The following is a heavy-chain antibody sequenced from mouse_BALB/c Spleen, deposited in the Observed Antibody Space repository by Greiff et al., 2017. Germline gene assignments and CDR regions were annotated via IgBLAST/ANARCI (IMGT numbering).Heavy chain of an antibody. CDR1: GFNIKDSY. CDR2: IDPANGNT. CDR3: ARMITTGYYAMDY. D-gene: IGHD2-4*01. V-gene: IGHV14-3*02. Sequence: VQLQQSGAELVKPGASVKLSCTASGFNIKDSYMHWVKQRPEQGLEWIGRIDPANGNTKYDPKFQGKATITADTSSNTAYLQLSSLTSEDTAVYYCARMITTGYYAMDYWGQGTSVTVSS. J-gene: IGHJ4*01.